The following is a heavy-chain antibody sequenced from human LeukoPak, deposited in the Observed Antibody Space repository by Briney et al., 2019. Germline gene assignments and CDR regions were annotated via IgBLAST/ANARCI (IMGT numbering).Heavy chain of an antibody. CDR3: AKEFRPQAFRNWFDA. CDR1: GFTFSSFS. Sequence: PGVSLTLSCAASGFTFSSFSMSWVRQAPGNGLEWVEGIVDWGGLTYYAHPVKGRFTISGDKSKHTLNLQMGSLRVEDTATYYGAKEFRPQAFRNWFDAWGQGTLVTVSS. D-gene: IGHD3-16*01. J-gene: IGHJ5*01. CDR2: IVDWGGLT. V-gene: IGHV3-23*01.